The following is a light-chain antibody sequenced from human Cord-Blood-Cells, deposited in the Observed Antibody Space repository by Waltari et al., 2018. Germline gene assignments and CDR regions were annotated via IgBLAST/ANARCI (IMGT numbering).Light chain of an antibody. J-gene: IGKJ4*01. CDR3: QQYDNLLT. V-gene: IGKV1-33*01. CDR2: DAS. CDR1: QDTSNY. Sequence: DIQMSQSPSSLSASVGDGVTITCQASQDTSNYLNWYQQKPGKAPKLLIYDASNLETGVPSRFSGSGSGTDFTFTISSLQPEDIATYYCQQYDNLLTFGGGTKVEIK.